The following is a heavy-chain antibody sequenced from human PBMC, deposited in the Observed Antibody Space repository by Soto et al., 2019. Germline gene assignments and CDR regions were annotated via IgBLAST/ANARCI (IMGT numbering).Heavy chain of an antibody. CDR1: SGSISSSNW. CDR2: IYHSGST. V-gene: IGHV4-4*02. D-gene: IGHD3-16*02. Sequence: QVQLQESGPGLVKPSGTLSLTCAVSSGSISSSNWWSWVRQPPGKGLEWIGEIYHSGSTNYNPSLKRRVTISVDKSKNQFSLKLSSVTAADTAVYYCASRRIMITFGGVIAEGPFDYWGQGTLVTVSS. CDR3: ASRRIMITFGGVIAEGPFDY. J-gene: IGHJ4*02.